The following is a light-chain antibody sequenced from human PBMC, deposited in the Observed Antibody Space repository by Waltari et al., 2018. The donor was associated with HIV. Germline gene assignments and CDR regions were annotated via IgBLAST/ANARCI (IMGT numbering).Light chain of an antibody. Sequence: DVAMTQSPLSLPVTLGKSASTSCKSSQSLVNIDGNTYLNWFHQRPGQSPRRLIYKVSYRDSGVPERFSGSGSGTVFTLQINTVQAEDAGVYFCMQGTVWPLTFGGGTRLEIQ. J-gene: IGKJ4*01. CDR2: KVS. CDR1: QSLVNIDGNTY. CDR3: MQGTVWPLT. V-gene: IGKV2-30*01.